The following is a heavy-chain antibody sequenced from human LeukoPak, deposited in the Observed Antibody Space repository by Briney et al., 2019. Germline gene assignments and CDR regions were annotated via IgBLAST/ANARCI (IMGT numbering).Heavy chain of an antibody. D-gene: IGHD6-13*01. Sequence: GGSLRLSCAASGFSFSSYAMSWVRQAPGKGLEWVSGISGSGGSTYYADSVKGRLTISRGNSKNTLYLQMNSLRADDTAVYYCAKALPSNWHPFDYWGQGTLVTVSS. CDR2: ISGSGGST. CDR3: AKALPSNWHPFDY. J-gene: IGHJ4*02. V-gene: IGHV3-23*01. CDR1: GFSFSSYA.